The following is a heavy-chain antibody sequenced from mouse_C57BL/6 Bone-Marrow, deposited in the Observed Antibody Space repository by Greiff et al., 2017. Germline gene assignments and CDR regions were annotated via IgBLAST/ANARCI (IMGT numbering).Heavy chain of an antibody. J-gene: IGHJ2*01. CDR3: ARDYYGSWWY. V-gene: IGHV1-72*01. D-gene: IGHD1-1*01. CDR1: GYTFTSYW. Sequence: VQLLQPGAEFVKPGASVKLSCKASGYTFTSYWMHWVKQRPGRGLEWIGRIDPNSGGTKYNEKVKSKVTLTVDKPSSTAYMQLSSLTSKDSAFYDCARDYYGSWWYWGQGTPLTVSS. CDR2: IDPNSGGT.